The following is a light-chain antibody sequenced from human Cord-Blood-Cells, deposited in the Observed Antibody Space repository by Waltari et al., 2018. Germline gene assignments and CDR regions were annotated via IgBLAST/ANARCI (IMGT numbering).Light chain of an antibody. Sequence: EIVLTQSPATLSLSPGERATLSCRASQSVSSYLAWYQQKHGQAPRLLIYDASNRAPXXXARFSGSGSGTDFTLTISSLEPEDFAVYYCQQRSNWSWTFGQGTKVEIK. V-gene: IGKV3-11*01. CDR1: QSVSSY. CDR2: DAS. J-gene: IGKJ1*01. CDR3: QQRSNWSWT.